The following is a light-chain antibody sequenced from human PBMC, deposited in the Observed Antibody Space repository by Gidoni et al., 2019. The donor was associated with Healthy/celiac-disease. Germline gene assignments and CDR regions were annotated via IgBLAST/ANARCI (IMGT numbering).Light chain of an antibody. CDR3: QQRSDWPPFT. Sequence: EIVLTQSPATLSLSTGERATLSCRASQSVSSSLAWYQQKPGQAPRLLIYDAANRATGIPARFSGSGSGTDFTLTISSIAPEDFAVYYCQQRSDWPPFTFGPGTKVDIK. CDR1: QSVSSS. J-gene: IGKJ3*01. V-gene: IGKV3-11*01. CDR2: DAA.